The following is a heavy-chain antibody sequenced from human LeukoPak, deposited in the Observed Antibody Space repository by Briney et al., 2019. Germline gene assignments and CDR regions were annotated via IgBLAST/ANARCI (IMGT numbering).Heavy chain of an antibody. CDR2: IYYSGST. Sequence: SETLSLTCTVSGGSISSGDCYWSWIRQPPGKGLEWIGYIYYSGSTYYNPSLKSRVTISVDTSKNQFSLKLSSVTAADTAVYYCARASWDSVPFDYWGQGTLVTVSS. V-gene: IGHV4-30-4*01. CDR3: ARASWDSVPFDY. J-gene: IGHJ4*02. D-gene: IGHD1-26*01. CDR1: GGSISSGDCY.